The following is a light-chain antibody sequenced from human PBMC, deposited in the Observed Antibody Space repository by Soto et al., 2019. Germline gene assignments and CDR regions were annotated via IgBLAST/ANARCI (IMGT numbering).Light chain of an antibody. J-gene: IGKJ2*01. CDR3: QQYNNWPPYT. Sequence: ETVMTQSPATLSVSPGERATLSCRASQSVSTNLAWYQQKPGQAPRLLIYRASTRATGIPDRFSGSGFGTEFTLTISGLQSEDFAVYFCQQYNNWPPYTFGQGIKLQIK. CDR2: RAS. CDR1: QSVSTN. V-gene: IGKV3-15*01.